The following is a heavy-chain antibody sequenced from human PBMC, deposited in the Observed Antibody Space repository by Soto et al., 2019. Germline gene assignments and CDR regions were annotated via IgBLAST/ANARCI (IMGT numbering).Heavy chain of an antibody. CDR3: ASLMSSGYYYGMDV. Sequence: QVQLVQSGAEVKKPGSSVKVSCKGSGGTFSSYTISWVRQAPGKGLEWMGRIIPILGIAKYAQKFQGRVRITADKSTSTAYMELSSLRSEDTAVYYCASLMSSGYYYGMDVWGQGTTVTVSS. J-gene: IGHJ6*02. CDR2: IIPILGIA. D-gene: IGHD3-10*01. V-gene: IGHV1-69*02. CDR1: GGTFSSYT.